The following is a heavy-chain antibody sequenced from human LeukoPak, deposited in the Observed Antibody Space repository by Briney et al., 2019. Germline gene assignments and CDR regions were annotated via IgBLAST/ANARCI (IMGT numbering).Heavy chain of an antibody. D-gene: IGHD3-22*01. Sequence: ASVKVSCKASGYTFTSYGISWVRQAPGQGLEWMGWISAYNGNTDYAQKLQGRVTMTTDTSTSTAYMELRSLRSDDTAVYYCARDGYYYDSSGDYYYYYGMDVWGQGTTVTVSS. V-gene: IGHV1-18*01. CDR1: GYTFTSYG. CDR3: ARDGYYYDSSGDYYYYYGMDV. CDR2: ISAYNGNT. J-gene: IGHJ6*02.